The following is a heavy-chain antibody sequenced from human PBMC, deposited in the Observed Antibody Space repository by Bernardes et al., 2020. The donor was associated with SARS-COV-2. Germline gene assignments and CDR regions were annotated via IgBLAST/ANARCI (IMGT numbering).Heavy chain of an antibody. Sequence: SETLYLTCAYDGSFNGYSWTWIRQPPGKGLEWLGEINHRGATYYSPTLKSRITVSLDRTKNHFSLKLTSVTAADTAVYYCATASYDSIWRTDDWAQGTLVTVSS. CDR3: ATASYDSIWRTDD. CDR2: INHRGAT. CDR1: DGSFNGYS. J-gene: IGHJ4*02. V-gene: IGHV4-34*01. D-gene: IGHD3-16*01.